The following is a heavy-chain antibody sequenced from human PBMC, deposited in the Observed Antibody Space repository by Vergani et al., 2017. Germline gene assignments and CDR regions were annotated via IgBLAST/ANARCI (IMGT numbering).Heavy chain of an antibody. CDR3: AREGYCSGGSCYSKGSTADY. J-gene: IGHJ4*02. Sequence: QVQLQQWGAGLLKPSETLSLTCAVYGGSFSGYYWSWIRQPPGKGLEWIGEINHSGSTNYNPSLKSRVTISVDTYKNQVSLKLSSVTAADTAVYYCAREGYCSGGSCYSKGSTADYWGQGTLVTVSS. CDR2: INHSGST. D-gene: IGHD2-15*01. V-gene: IGHV4-34*01. CDR1: GGSFSGYY.